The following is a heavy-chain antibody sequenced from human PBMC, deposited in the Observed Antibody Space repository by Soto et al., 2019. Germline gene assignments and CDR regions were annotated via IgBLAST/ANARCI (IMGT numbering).Heavy chain of an antibody. CDR2: ISWNSGSI. J-gene: IGHJ4*02. V-gene: IGHV3-9*01. CDR3: AKDESIAARTFDY. CDR1: GFTFDDYA. D-gene: IGHD6-6*01. Sequence: EVQLVESGGGLVQPGRSLRLSCAASGFTFDDYAMHWVRQAPGKGLEWVSGISWNSGSIGYADSVKGRFTISRDNAKNPLELEMDKLRGEGTALYYCAKDESIAARTFDYWGQGTLVTVSS.